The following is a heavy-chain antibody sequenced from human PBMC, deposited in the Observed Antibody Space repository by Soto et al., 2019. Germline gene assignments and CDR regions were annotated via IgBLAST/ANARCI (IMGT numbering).Heavy chain of an antibody. D-gene: IGHD2-8*02. CDR1: GYSVSSRSYF. V-gene: IGHV4-39*02. CDR2: IYYNGST. Sequence: SETLSLTCTVSGYSVSSRSYFWGWIRQPPGKGLEWIGTIYYNGSTYYNPSLKSRVTLSVDTSKNQFSLKLTSVTAADTAVYYCARDKITGLFDYWGQGTLVTVSS. J-gene: IGHJ4*02. CDR3: ARDKITGLFDY.